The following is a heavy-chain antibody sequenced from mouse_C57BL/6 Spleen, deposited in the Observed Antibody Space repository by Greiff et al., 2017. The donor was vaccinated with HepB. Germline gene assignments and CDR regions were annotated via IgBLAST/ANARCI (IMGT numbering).Heavy chain of an antibody. V-gene: IGHV1-69*01. CDR3: ARATRRYFDV. CDR1: GYTFTSYW. Sequence: QQSCKASGYTFTSYWMHWVKQRPGQGLEWIGEIDPSDSYTNYNQKFKGKSTLTVDKSSSTAYMQLSSLTSEDSAVYYCARATRRYFDVWGTGTTVTVSS. D-gene: IGHD1-1*01. J-gene: IGHJ1*03. CDR2: IDPSDSYT.